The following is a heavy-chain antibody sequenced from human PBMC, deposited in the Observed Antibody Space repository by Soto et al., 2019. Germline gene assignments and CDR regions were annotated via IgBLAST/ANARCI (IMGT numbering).Heavy chain of an antibody. V-gene: IGHV4-34*01. Sequence: QVQLQQWGAGLSKPSETLSLTCAVYGGSFSGYYWSWIRQPPGKGLEWIGEINHSGSTNYNPSLKSRVTISVDTSKNQFSLKLSSVTAADTAVYYCARGVGAAAGTHFDYWGQGTLVTVSS. J-gene: IGHJ4*02. CDR2: INHSGST. D-gene: IGHD6-13*01. CDR3: ARGVGAAAGTHFDY. CDR1: GGSFSGYY.